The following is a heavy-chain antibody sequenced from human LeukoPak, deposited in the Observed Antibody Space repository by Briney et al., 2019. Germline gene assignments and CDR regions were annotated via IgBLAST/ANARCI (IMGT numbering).Heavy chain of an antibody. CDR2: IRSKAYGGTT. Sequence: PGGSLRLSCTASGFTFGDDAMSWVRQAPGKGLEWVGFIRSKAYGGTTEYAASVKGRFTISRDDSKSIAYLQMNSLKTEDTAVYYCTRAFYESSGYIRLHFDYWGQGTLVTVSS. CDR1: GFTFGDDA. J-gene: IGHJ4*02. V-gene: IGHV3-49*04. D-gene: IGHD3-22*01. CDR3: TRAFYESSGYIRLHFDY.